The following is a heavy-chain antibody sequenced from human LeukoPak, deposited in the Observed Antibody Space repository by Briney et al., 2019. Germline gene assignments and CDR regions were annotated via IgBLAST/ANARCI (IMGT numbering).Heavy chain of an antibody. D-gene: IGHD3-16*02. CDR2: ISGSGGST. Sequence: GGSLRLSCAASGFTFSSYAMSWVRQAPGKGPEWVSAISGSGGSTYYADSVKGRFTISRDTSKNTLYLQMNSLRAEDTAVYFCAKAGYDYVWGSYRYYWGLGTLVTVSS. V-gene: IGHV3-23*01. CDR1: GFTFSSYA. J-gene: IGHJ4*02. CDR3: AKAGYDYVWGSYRYY.